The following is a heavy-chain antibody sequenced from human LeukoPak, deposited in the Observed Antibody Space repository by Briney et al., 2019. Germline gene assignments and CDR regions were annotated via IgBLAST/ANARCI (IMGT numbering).Heavy chain of an antibody. CDR2: IYPGDSDT. V-gene: IGHV5-51*01. J-gene: IGHJ3*02. Sequence: GESLKISCKGSGYRFTTYWIGWVRQMPGNGLEWMGIIYPGDSDTRYSPSFQGQVTISADKSTSTAYLQWSSLKASDTATYYCARQAASNAFDIWGQGTMVTVSS. CDR3: ARQAASNAFDI. D-gene: IGHD2-15*01. CDR1: GYRFTTYW.